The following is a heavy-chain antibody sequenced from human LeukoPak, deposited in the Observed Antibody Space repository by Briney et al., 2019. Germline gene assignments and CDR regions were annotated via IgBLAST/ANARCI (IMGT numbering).Heavy chain of an antibody. CDR1: GYSFTSYW. CDR3: ARGPPTEMATVAYYFDY. CDR2: IFPGDSDT. J-gene: IGHJ4*02. Sequence: GESLKISCKGSGYSFTSYWIGWVRQMPGKGLEWMGIIFPGDSDTRYSPSFQGQVTISADKSISTAYLQWSSLKASDTAMYYCARGPPTEMATVAYYFDYWGQGTLVTVSS. V-gene: IGHV5-51*01. D-gene: IGHD5-24*01.